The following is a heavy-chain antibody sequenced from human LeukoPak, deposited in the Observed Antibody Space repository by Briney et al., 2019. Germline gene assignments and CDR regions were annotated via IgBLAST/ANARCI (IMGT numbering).Heavy chain of an antibody. CDR2: INPNSGGT. Sequence: ASVKVSCKASGYTFTGYYMHWVRQAPGQGLEWMGWINPNSGGTNYAQKFQGRFTMTRDTSISTAYMELSRLRSDDTAVYYCARDGGLRLAAAGTNGYWGQGTLVTVTS. CDR1: GYTFTGYY. V-gene: IGHV1-2*02. D-gene: IGHD6-13*01. CDR3: ARDGGLRLAAAGTNGY. J-gene: IGHJ4*02.